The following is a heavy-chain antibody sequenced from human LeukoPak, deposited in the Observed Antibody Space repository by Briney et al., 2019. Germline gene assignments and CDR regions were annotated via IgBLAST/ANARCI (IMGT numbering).Heavy chain of an antibody. CDR2: IYTSGSP. J-gene: IGHJ4*02. CDR3: ARGSEQWLTYFDY. Sequence: SETLSLTCNVSGGSISTNSWSWIRQPAGKGLEWIGHIYTSGSPNYNPSLRSRVTMSVDTSKNQISLKLSSVTAADTAVYYCARGSEQWLTYFDYWGLGTQATVSS. D-gene: IGHD6-19*01. CDR1: GGSISTNS. V-gene: IGHV4-4*07.